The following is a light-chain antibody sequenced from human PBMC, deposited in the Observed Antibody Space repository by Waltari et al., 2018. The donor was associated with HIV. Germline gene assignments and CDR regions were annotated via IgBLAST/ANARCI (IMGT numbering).Light chain of an antibody. Sequence: QTVVTQEPSLTVSPGGTVTLTCGPTPGTATSDHHSYWFQQKPGQAPRTLVYDATDKHSWTPARFSPSFLGGKAALTLTAAQPEDEADYYCLLSYGSVRLFGGGTRLTV. V-gene: IGLV7-46*01. CDR2: DAT. CDR3: LLSYGSVRL. CDR1: PGTATSDHH. J-gene: IGLJ2*01.